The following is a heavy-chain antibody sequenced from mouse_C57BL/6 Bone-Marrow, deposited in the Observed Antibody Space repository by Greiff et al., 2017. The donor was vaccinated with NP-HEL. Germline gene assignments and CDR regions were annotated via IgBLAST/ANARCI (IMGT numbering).Heavy chain of an antibody. Sequence: LVEPGASVKIPCKASGYTFTDYNMDWVKQSHGKSLEWIGDINPNNGGTIYNQKFKGKATLTVDKSSSTAYMELRSLTSEDTAVYYCARSPTGNYYAMDYWGQGTSVTVSS. V-gene: IGHV1-18*01. J-gene: IGHJ4*01. CDR1: GYTFTDYN. CDR3: ARSPTGNYYAMDY. CDR2: INPNNGGT.